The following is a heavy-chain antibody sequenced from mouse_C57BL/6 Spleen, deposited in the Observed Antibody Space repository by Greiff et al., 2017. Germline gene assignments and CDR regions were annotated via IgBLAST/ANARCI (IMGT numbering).Heavy chain of an antibody. V-gene: IGHV14-3*01. J-gene: IGHJ2*01. CDR3: DPNYDRSYGAY. CDR2: IDPANGNT. Sequence: EVQLQQSVAELVRPGASVKLSCTASGFTIKNSYMHWVKQRPEQGLEWIGRIDPANGNTNYAPKFKGKATLTADTSSNTAYLQLSSLTSEDTAIYYCDPNYDRSYGAYWGQGTTLTVSS. CDR1: GFTIKNSY. D-gene: IGHD1-1*01.